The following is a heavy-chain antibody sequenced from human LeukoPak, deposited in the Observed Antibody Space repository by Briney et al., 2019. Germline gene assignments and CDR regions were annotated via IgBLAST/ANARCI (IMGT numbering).Heavy chain of an antibody. CDR1: GFTISNYA. CDR3: ATTPYCTNGICYGRYFFDF. J-gene: IGHJ4*02. D-gene: IGHD2-8*01. Sequence: GGSLRLSCAASGFTISNYAMNWVRQAPGKGLEWVSTIGGSTYYEDSVQGRFTVSRDNSKNTLYLQMNGLRAEDTAVYYCATTPYCTNGICYGRYFFDFWGQGTLVTVSS. V-gene: IGHV3-23*01. CDR2: IGGST.